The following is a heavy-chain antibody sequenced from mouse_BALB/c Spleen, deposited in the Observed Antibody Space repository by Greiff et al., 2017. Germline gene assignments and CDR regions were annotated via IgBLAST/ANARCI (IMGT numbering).Heavy chain of an antibody. V-gene: IGHV5-6*01. CDR1: GFTFSTYG. J-gene: IGHJ2*01. Sequence: DVQLVESGGDLVKPGGSLKLSCTASGFTFSTYGMSWVRQTPDKRLEWVATISSGGSYTYYPDSVKGRFTISRDNAKNTLYLQMSSLKSEDTAMYYCARTMLDYWGQGTTLTVSS. D-gene: IGHD1-1*02. CDR3: ARTMLDY. CDR2: ISSGGSYT.